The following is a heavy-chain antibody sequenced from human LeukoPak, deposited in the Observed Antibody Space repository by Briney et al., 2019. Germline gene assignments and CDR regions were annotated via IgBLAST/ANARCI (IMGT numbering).Heavy chain of an antibody. CDR3: ARDDFWSGLFPYFDY. V-gene: IGHV3-11*04. CDR2: ISSSGSTI. Sequence: GGSLRLSCAASGFTFSDYYMSWIRQAPGKGLEWVSYISSSGSTIYYADSVKGRFTISRDNAKNSLYLQMNSLRAEDTAVYYCARDDFWSGLFPYFDYWGQGTLVTVSS. CDR1: GFTFSDYY. D-gene: IGHD3-3*01. J-gene: IGHJ4*02.